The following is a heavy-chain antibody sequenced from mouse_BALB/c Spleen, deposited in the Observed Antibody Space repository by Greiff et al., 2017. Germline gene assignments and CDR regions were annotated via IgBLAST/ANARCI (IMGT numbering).Heavy chain of an antibody. J-gene: IGHJ3*01. CDR2: ISYSGST. CDR1: GYSITSDYA. D-gene: IGHD2-1*01. V-gene: IGHV3-2*02. CDR3: ARGNYGNWFAY. Sequence: EVQRVESGPGLVKPSQSLSLTCTVTGYSITSDYAWNWIRQFPGNKLEWMGYISYSGSTSYNPSLKSRISITRDTSKNQFFLQLNSVTTEDTATYYCARGNYGNWFAYWGQGTLVTVSA.